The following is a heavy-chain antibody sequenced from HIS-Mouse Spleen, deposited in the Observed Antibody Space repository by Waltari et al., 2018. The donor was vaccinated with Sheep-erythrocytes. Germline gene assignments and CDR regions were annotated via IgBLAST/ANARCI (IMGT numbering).Heavy chain of an antibody. CDR3: AKEDCGGDCPFDY. D-gene: IGHD2-21*02. Sequence: QVQLVESGGGVVQPGRSLRLSCAASGFTFSNFDMHWVRQAPGKGLEWATVISYEGSHKYNADSVKGRFTISRDNSKNTLYLQMNSLRAEDTAVYYCAKEDCGGDCPFDYWGQGTLVTVSS. CDR2: ISYEGSHK. J-gene: IGHJ4*02. CDR1: GFTFSNFD. V-gene: IGHV3-30*18.